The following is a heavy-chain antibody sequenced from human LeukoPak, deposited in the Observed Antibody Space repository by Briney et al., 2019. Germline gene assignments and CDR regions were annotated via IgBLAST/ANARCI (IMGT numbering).Heavy chain of an antibody. J-gene: IGHJ3*02. D-gene: IGHD5-18*01. CDR3: ARSEYSCGADAFDI. CDR2: IYYSGST. V-gene: IGHV4-59*01. CDR1: GGSISSYY. Sequence: PSETLSLTCTVSGGSISSYYWSWIRQPPGKGLEWIGHIYYSGSTNYSPSLKSRVTISVDTSKNQFSLKLSSVTAADTAVYYCARSEYSCGADAFDIWGQGTMVTVSS.